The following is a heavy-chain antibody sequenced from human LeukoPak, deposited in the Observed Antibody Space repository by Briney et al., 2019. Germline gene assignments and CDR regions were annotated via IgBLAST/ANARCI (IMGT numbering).Heavy chain of an antibody. Sequence: ASVKVSCKASGYTFTSYYMHWVRQAPGQGLEWMGIINPSGGSTSYAQKFQGRVTMTRDTSTSTVYMELSSLRSEDTAVYYCARDRHRGGDSSSWNYFDYWGQGTLVTVSS. J-gene: IGHJ4*02. CDR2: INPSGGST. D-gene: IGHD6-13*01. CDR3: ARDRHRGGDSSSWNYFDY. V-gene: IGHV1-46*01. CDR1: GYTFTSYY.